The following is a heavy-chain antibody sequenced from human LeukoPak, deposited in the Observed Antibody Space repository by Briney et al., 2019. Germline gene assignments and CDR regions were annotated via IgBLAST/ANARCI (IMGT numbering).Heavy chain of an antibody. CDR1: GLTVSSNY. CDR3: AREEGTAFFDY. CDR2: IYIDEST. V-gene: IGHV3-53*01. D-gene: IGHD2-21*02. Sequence: GGSLRLSCAASGLTVSSNYMSWVRQAPGKGLEWVSVIYIDESTYYADSVKGRFTIPRDNSKNTLYLQMNSLRAEDTAVYYCAREEGTAFFDYWGQGTLVTVSS. J-gene: IGHJ4*02.